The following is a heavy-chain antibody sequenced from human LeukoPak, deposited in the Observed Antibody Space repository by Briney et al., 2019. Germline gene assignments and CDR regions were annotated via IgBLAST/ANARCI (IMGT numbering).Heavy chain of an antibody. CDR3: VRDRIRYGEYEKNFGH. CDR1: GFTFSNYS. J-gene: IGHJ4*02. D-gene: IGHD4-17*01. Sequence: PGGSLRLSCAASGFTFSNYSMNWVRQAPGKGLEWVSYITYNSGTIYYTDSVKGRFTISRDNAKNSLYLQINSLRAEDKAVYYCVRDRIRYGEYEKNFGHWGQGTLVTVSS. CDR2: ITYNSGTI. V-gene: IGHV3-48*01.